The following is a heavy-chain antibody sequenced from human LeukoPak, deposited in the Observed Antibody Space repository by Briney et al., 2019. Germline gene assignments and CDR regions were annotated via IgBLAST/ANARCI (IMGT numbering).Heavy chain of an antibody. Sequence: GASVKVSCKASGGTFSSYAISWVRQAPGQGLEWMGRIIPIFGVANYAQKFQGRVTITADKSTSTAYMELSSLRSEDTAVYYCARERNYYDSSGDRTFFDYWGQGTLVTVSS. D-gene: IGHD3-22*01. CDR2: IIPIFGVA. J-gene: IGHJ4*02. CDR1: GGTFSSYA. CDR3: ARERNYYDSSGDRTFFDY. V-gene: IGHV1-69*04.